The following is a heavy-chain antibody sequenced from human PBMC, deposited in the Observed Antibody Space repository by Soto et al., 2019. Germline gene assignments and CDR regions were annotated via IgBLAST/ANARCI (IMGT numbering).Heavy chain of an antibody. CDR1: GYIFTNHW. Sequence: PGESLKISCQASGYIFTNHWIGWVRQMSGKGLEWMGIIHPGDSDTKYSPSFQGQVTVSADKSISTAYLQWSSLEASDTAMYYCTVSGGLSAPSVYDPYCYHCMDVWGKGTMVTVSS. CDR3: TVSGGLSAPSVYDPYCYHCMDV. CDR2: IHPGDSDT. V-gene: IGHV5-51*01. D-gene: IGHD5-12*01. J-gene: IGHJ6*03.